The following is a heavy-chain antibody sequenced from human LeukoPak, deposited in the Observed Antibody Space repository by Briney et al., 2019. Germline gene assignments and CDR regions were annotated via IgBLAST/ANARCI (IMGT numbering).Heavy chain of an antibody. J-gene: IGHJ4*02. CDR3: ARVGGAGDGVY. D-gene: IGHD3-10*01. CDR2: ISSSSSYT. Sequence: GGSLRLSCAASGFTFSEYYMSWIRQAPGRGLEWVSYISSSSSYTNYADSVKGRFTISRDNAKNSLYLQMNSLRAEDTPVYYCARVGGAGDGVYWGQGTLVTVSS. V-gene: IGHV3-11*05. CDR1: GFTFSEYY.